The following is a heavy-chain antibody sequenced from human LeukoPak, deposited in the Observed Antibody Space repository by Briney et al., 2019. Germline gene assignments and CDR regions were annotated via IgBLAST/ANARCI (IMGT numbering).Heavy chain of an antibody. CDR2: IYPADSDT. CDR1: GYTHSSYW. Sequence: GEYLIIYCKCSGYTHSSYWIAGVGHMPGTGLEWMGIIYPADSDTWYRPSFQGQVTISVEKSIDTAYLQWNSLKPSDTAMYFCARHQGATKSYYYYGMDVWGQASTVTVPS. CDR3: ARHQGATKSYYYYGMDV. J-gene: IGHJ6*02. V-gene: IGHV5-51*01. D-gene: IGHD5-12*01.